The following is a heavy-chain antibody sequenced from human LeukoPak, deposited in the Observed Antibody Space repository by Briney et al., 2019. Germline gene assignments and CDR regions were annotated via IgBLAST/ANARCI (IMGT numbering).Heavy chain of an antibody. CDR2: IESKTDGGTT. CDR1: GFSFSDAW. V-gene: IGHV3-15*04. CDR3: TTYGSGRKFDY. D-gene: IGHD3-10*01. J-gene: IGHJ4*02. Sequence: PGGSLRLSCAASGFSFSDAWMNWVRQIPGKGLEWVGRIESKTDGGTTDYAAPVKGRFTISRDESTNTLYLQMNSLKSENTAVYYCTTYGSGRKFDYWGQGILVTVSS.